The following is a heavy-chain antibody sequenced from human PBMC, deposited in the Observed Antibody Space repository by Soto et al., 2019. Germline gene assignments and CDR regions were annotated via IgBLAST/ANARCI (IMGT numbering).Heavy chain of an antibody. CDR1: GFTFSRYG. CDR3: ASVNGDYVFDY. CDR2: IWFDGRNK. V-gene: IGHV3-33*01. J-gene: IGHJ4*02. Sequence: GGSLRLSCAASGFTFSRYGMHWIRQAPGKGLEWVAIIWFDGRNKNYADSVKGRFTISRDNSKNTLYLEMNSLRAEDTAVYYCASVNGDYVFDYWGQGTQVTVSS. D-gene: IGHD4-17*01.